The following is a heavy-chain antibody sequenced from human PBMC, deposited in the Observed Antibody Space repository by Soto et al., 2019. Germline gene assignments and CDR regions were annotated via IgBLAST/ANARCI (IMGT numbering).Heavy chain of an antibody. CDR2: ISHSGST. Sequence: SDTLSLTCAVYGGSLSGYYWSWFRQPPGKGLEWIGEISHSGSTNYHPSLESRVTMSVDTSKNQFSLNLSSVTAADTAVYYCSLTMPREVILTNYWGQGTPVTVYS. CDR3: SLTMPREVILTNY. D-gene: IGHD3-10*01. J-gene: IGHJ4*02. V-gene: IGHV4-34*01. CDR1: GGSLSGYY.